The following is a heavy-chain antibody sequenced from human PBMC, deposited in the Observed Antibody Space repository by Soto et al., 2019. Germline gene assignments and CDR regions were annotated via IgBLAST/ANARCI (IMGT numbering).Heavy chain of an antibody. CDR1: GFTFSDSW. V-gene: IGHV3-7*01. CDR2: LNQDQSAN. CDR3: ARDPGWGALDC. Sequence: EVRLVESGGGLVQPGGSLRLSCAASGFTFSDSWMSWVRQAPGKGLEWVARLNQDQSANSYLDSVKGRFTISRDNSKKSLFLQMNSLRAEDPAVYYCARDPGWGALDCWGLGTLVTVSS. J-gene: IGHJ4*02. D-gene: IGHD7-27*01.